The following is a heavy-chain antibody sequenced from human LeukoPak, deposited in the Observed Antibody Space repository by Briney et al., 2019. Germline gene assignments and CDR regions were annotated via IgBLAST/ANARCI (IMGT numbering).Heavy chain of an antibody. CDR3: ARGAPLSGSGP. Sequence: ASVKVSCKASGYTFTTYGISWVRRAPGQGLEWMGWISTYNGNTDYAQKLQGRVTMTTDTSTSTTYMELRSLRSDDTAVYYCARGAPLSGSGPWGQGTLVTVSS. D-gene: IGHD3-10*01. V-gene: IGHV1-18*01. CDR2: ISTYNGNT. J-gene: IGHJ5*02. CDR1: GYTFTTYG.